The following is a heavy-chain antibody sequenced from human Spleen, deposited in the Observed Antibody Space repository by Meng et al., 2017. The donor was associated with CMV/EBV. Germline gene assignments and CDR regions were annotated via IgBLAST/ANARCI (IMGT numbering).Heavy chain of an antibody. Sequence: GGSLRLSCAASGFTFSSYAMSWVRQAPGKGLEWVSSISSDGRKSYYAESVKGRFTISRDSAKKSLFLRLSSLRAEDTAVYYCATSWWHLAPLVHWGQGTPVTVSS. J-gene: IGHJ4*02. V-gene: IGHV3-21*04. CDR2: ISSDGRKS. CDR1: GFTFSSYA. CDR3: ATSWWHLAPLVH. D-gene: IGHD2-15*01.